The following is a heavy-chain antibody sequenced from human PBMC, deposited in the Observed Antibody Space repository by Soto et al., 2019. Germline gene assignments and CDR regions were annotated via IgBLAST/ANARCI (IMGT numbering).Heavy chain of an antibody. CDR2: ISYDGSNK. Sequence: QVQLVESGGGVVQPGRSLRLSCAASGFTFSSYAMHWVRQAPGKGLEWVAVISYDGSNKYYADSVKGRFTISRDNSKNTLYLQMNSLRAEDTAVYYCARDTSHYGDYKPHFDYWGQGTLVTVSS. CDR3: ARDTSHYGDYKPHFDY. D-gene: IGHD4-17*01. V-gene: IGHV3-30-3*01. CDR1: GFTFSSYA. J-gene: IGHJ4*02.